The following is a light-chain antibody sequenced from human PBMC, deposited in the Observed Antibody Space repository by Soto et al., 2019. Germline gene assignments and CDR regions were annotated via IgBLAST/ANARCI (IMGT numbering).Light chain of an antibody. CDR1: NIGSKR. Sequence: SYELTQPPSVSVAPEKTARITCGGNNIGSKRVHWYRQKPGQAPVLVIYYDSDRPSGIPERFSGSNSGNTATLTISRVEAGDEADYYCQVWDITTDHYVFGTGTKVPS. CDR2: YDS. V-gene: IGLV3-21*04. J-gene: IGLJ1*01. CDR3: QVWDITTDHYV.